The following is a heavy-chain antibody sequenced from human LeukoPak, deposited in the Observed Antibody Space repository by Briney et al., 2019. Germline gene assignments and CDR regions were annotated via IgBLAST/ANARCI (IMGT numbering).Heavy chain of an antibody. CDR3: ARDSYGMDV. CDR2: ISYDGSIK. CDR1: RFTFSNYA. Sequence: GTSLRLSCAASRFTFSNYAMPWVRQAPGKGLEWVAEISYDGSIKYYADSVKGRFIISRDNSKNTLYLQMNSLRVEDTAVYYCARDSYGMDVWGQGTTVFVSS. J-gene: IGHJ6*02. V-gene: IGHV3-30-3*01.